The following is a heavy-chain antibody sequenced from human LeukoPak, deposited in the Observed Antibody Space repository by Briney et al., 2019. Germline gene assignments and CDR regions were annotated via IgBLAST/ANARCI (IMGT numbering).Heavy chain of an antibody. V-gene: IGHV1-69*13. CDR3: AANDYSDSYRPGYYYYYMDV. J-gene: IGHJ6*03. D-gene: IGHD4-11*01. CDR2: IIPIFGTA. Sequence: GASVKVSCKASGGTFSSYAISWVRQAPGQGLEWMGGIIPIFGTANYAQKFQGRVTITADESTSTAYMELSSLRSEDTAVYYCAANDYSDSYRPGYYYYYMDVWGKGTTVTVSS. CDR1: GGTFSSYA.